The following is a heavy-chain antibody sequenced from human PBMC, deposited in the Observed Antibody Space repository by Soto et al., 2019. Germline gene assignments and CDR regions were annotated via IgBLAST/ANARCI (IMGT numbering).Heavy chain of an antibody. J-gene: IGHJ4*02. Sequence: GASVKVSCKASGGTFSSYAISWVRQAPGQGLEWMGGIIAINGNTNYAQKLQGRVTMTTDTSTSTAYMELRSLRSDDTAVYYCARDPYDILTGYSRFDYWGQGTLVTVSS. D-gene: IGHD3-9*01. CDR2: IIAINGNT. V-gene: IGHV1-18*01. CDR1: GGTFSSYA. CDR3: ARDPYDILTGYSRFDY.